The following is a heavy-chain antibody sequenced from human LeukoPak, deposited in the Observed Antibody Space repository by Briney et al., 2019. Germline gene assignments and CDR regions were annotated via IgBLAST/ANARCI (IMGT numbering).Heavy chain of an antibody. CDR3: ARVTDCGGDCYGS. CDR1: GYTFTGYY. D-gene: IGHD2-21*01. V-gene: IGHV1-69*06. Sequence: SVKVSCKASGYTFTGYYMHWVRQAPGQGLEWMGGIIPIFGTANYAQKFQGRVTITADKSTSTAYMELSSLRSEDTAVYYCARVTDCGGDCYGSWGQGTLVTVSS. CDR2: IIPIFGTA. J-gene: IGHJ4*02.